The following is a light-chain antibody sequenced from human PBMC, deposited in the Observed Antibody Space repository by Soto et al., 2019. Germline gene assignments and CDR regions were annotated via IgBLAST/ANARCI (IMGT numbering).Light chain of an antibody. J-gene: IGKJ2*01. V-gene: IGKV3-20*01. Sequence: ENVLTQSPGTLSLSPGERATLSCRASQSVDSSYLAWYQQKPGQAPRLLIYGTSTRATGIPDRFSGSGSGTDFTLTINRLEPEDFAVYYCQKYGSSLYTFGQGTKLEIK. CDR3: QKYGSSLYT. CDR2: GTS. CDR1: QSVDSSY.